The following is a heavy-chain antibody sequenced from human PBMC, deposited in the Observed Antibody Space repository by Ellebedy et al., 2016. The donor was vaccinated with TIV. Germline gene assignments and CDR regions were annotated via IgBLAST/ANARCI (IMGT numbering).Heavy chain of an antibody. CDR1: GFTFRIYG. CDR2: IWYDGSNK. J-gene: IGHJ4*02. D-gene: IGHD2-15*01. CDR3: ARDDRLGYCSGVNCSPFDY. Sequence: PGGSLRLSCAASGFTFRIYGMHWVRQAPGKGLEWVSVIWYDGSNKYYADFVKGRFTISRDNSKNTLYLQMHSLRAEDTAVYYCARDDRLGYCSGVNCSPFDYWGQGTLVTVSS. V-gene: IGHV3-33*01.